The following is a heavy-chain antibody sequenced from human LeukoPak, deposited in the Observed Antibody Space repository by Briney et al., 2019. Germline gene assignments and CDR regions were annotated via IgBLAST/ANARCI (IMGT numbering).Heavy chain of an antibody. CDR3: ARQVEMATVYFDY. J-gene: IGHJ4*02. D-gene: IGHD5-24*01. V-gene: IGHV3-30-3*01. CDR1: GFTFSSYA. Sequence: GGSLRLSCAASGFTFSSYAMHWVRQAPGKGLEWVAVISYDGSNKYYADSVKGRFTISRDNSKNTLYLQMNSLRAEDTAVYYCARQVEMATVYFDYWGQGTLVTVSS. CDR2: ISYDGSNK.